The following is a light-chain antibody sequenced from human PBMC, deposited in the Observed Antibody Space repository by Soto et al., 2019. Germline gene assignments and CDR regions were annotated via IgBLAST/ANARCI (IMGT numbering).Light chain of an antibody. V-gene: IGLV1-40*01. J-gene: IGLJ2*01. CDR2: GNT. Sequence: QSVLTQPPSVSGAPGQGATTSFTGRTSNTGPGYVVHWYQQLPGTAPKLLILGNTNRPSGVPDRFSGSKSGTSASLAITGLQAEDEADYYCQSYDSSLSGSVFGGGTKLTVL. CDR3: QSYDSSLSGSV. CDR1: TSNTGPGYV.